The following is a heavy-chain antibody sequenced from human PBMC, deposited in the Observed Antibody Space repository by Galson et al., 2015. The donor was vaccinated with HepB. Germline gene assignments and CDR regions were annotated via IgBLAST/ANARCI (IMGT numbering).Heavy chain of an antibody. V-gene: IGHV3-21*01. D-gene: IGHD3-10*01. CDR3: AREQLWFGEGGFDI. J-gene: IGHJ3*02. Sequence: SLRLSCAASGFTFNTYNMNWVRQAPGKGLEWVSCISSSSSYIYYADSVKGRFTISRDNAKNSLYLQMNSLRAEDTAVYYCAREQLWFGEGGFDIWGQGTMVTVSS. CDR2: ISSSSSYI. CDR1: GFTFNTYN.